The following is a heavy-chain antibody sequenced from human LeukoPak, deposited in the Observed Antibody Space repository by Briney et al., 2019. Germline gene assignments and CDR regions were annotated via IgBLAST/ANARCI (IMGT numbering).Heavy chain of an antibody. CDR2: INPNRGGT. Sequence: ASVKVSCKASGYTFTGYYMHWVRHAPGQGLEWMGWINPNRGGTNYAQKFQGRVTMTRDTSISTAYMELSRLRSDDTAVYYCARGDGDGYNFGYWGQGTLVTVSS. D-gene: IGHD5-24*01. J-gene: IGHJ4*02. CDR1: GYTFTGYY. CDR3: ARGDGDGYNFGY. V-gene: IGHV1-2*02.